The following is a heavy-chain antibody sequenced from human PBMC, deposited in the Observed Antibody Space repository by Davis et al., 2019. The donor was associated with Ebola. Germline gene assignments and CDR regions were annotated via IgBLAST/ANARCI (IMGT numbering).Heavy chain of an antibody. CDR1: GGSISSHY. J-gene: IGHJ3*02. Sequence: PSETLSLTCTVSGGSISSHYWSWIRQPPGKGLEWIGYIYYSGSTNYNPSLKSRVTISVDTSKNQFSLKLSSVTAADTAVYYCARVSGSSSGWYSRGFGDAFDIWGQGTMVTVSS. D-gene: IGHD6-19*01. CDR2: IYYSGST. V-gene: IGHV4-59*11. CDR3: ARVSGSSSGWYSRGFGDAFDI.